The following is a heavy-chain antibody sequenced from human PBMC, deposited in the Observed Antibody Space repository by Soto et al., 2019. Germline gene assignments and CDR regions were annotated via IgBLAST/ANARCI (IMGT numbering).Heavy chain of an antibody. CDR2: ISRSISTI. V-gene: IGHV3-48*02. J-gene: IGHJ6*02. CDR1: GFTLSKSI. Sequence: GGSRRLSWAAAGFTLSKSILNWVRQAPGKGLEWISSISRSISTIYYAESVKGRFTISRDNAKNSLSLEINSPRDEDTAVYYCGSTGKEASVTMFCIDVWGPGARVTVSS. CDR3: GSTGKEASVTMFCIDV. D-gene: IGHD3-10*02.